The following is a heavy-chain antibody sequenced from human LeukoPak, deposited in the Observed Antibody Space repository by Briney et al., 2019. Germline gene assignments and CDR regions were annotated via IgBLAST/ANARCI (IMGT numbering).Heavy chain of an antibody. D-gene: IGHD3-9*01. V-gene: IGHV3-74*01. J-gene: IGHJ4*02. CDR1: GFNFSGYW. CDR3: ARGLLYF. Sequence: GGSLRLSCVASGFNFSGYWMHWVRQVPGKGLASVSRINSDGSYISYADSVKGRFTISRENAKNTLYLQMNSLRVEDTAVYYCARGLLYFWGQGTLVTVSS. CDR2: INSDGSYI.